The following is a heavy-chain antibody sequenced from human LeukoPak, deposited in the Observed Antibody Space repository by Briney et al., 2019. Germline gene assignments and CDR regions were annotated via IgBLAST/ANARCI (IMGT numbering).Heavy chain of an antibody. V-gene: IGHV3-23*01. CDR3: AKDLLVYSTSSGGYFDY. D-gene: IGHD6-6*01. CDR2: ISGSGGRT. J-gene: IGHJ4*02. Sequence: GGSLRLSCAASGFTFSSYAMSWVRQAPGKGLEWVSSISGSGGRTHYADSVKGRFTISRDNSNNTLYLQMNSLRVGDTAVYYCAKDLLVYSTSSGGYFDYWGQGTLVTVSS. CDR1: GFTFSSYA.